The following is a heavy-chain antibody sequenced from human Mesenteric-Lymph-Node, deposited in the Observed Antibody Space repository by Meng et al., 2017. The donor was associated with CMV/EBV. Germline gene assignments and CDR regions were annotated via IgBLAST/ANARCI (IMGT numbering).Heavy chain of an antibody. D-gene: IGHD2-2*01. J-gene: IGHJ6*02. Sequence: GGSLRLSCTTSGFTFGDYTLTWVRQAPGKGLEWVGFIRSKAYGGTREYAASVRDRFIISRDDSKSIAYLQMDSLKAEDAAVYYCVRTPPPYCSSTSCYYYYAMDVWGRGTTVTVSS. CDR2: IRSKAYGGTR. V-gene: IGHV3-49*04. CDR3: VRTPPPYCSSTSCYYYYAMDV. CDR1: GFTFGDYT.